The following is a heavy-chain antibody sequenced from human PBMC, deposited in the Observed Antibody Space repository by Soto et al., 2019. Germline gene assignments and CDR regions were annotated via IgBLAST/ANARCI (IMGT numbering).Heavy chain of an antibody. Sequence: GGSLRLSCAASGFTFDDYGMGWVRQAPGKGLEWVSGINWNGGSTGYADSVKGRFTISRDNAKNSLYLQMNSLRAEDTALYYCARDIAGAGKYPIWFDPWGQGTLVTVSS. D-gene: IGHD6-19*01. J-gene: IGHJ5*02. CDR3: ARDIAGAGKYPIWFDP. CDR1: GFTFDDYG. CDR2: INWNGGST. V-gene: IGHV3-20*04.